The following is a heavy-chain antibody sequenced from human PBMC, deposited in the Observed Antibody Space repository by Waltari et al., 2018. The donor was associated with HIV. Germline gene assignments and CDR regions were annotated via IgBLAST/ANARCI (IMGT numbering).Heavy chain of an antibody. CDR3: LSDKGM. CDR1: VYNFTAYY. J-gene: IGHJ4*02. CDR2: VYPETGDT. Sequence: QSGSQVVKARTALTVACQVSVYNFTAYYLHRVKKAPRNNFEWVGRVYPETGDTFYGDHFQARVTITVDSSSTTSFLKVTDVTTDDSAVYYCLSDKGMWGQGSLVTV. D-gene: IGHD2-15*01. V-gene: IGHV1-69-2*01.